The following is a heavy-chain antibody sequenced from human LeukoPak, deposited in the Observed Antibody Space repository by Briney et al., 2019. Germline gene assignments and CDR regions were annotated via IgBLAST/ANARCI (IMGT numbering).Heavy chain of an antibody. D-gene: IGHD6-19*01. J-gene: IGHJ4*02. CDR2: IYYSGST. CDR1: GGSISSYY. V-gene: IGHV4-59*01. Sequence: SETLSLTCTVSGGSISSYYWSWIRQPPGKGLEWIGYIYYSGSTNYNPSLRSRATISVDTAKNQFSLKLSSVTAADTAVYYCARGSVAGTRGLSEFDYWGQGTLVTVSS. CDR3: ARGSVAGTRGLSEFDY.